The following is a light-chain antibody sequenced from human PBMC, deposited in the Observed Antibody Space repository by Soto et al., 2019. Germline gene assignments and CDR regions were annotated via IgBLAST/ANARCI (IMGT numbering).Light chain of an antibody. V-gene: IGKV3-15*01. Sequence: EIVVTQSPATLSVSPGERATLSCRASQSVGNNFAWYQQKPGQAPRLLIFATSTRATGVPARFSGSGSGTEFTLTVSSLPSEDFAVCYCQQYGDWPLTFGGGAKVEIE. CDR1: QSVGNN. CDR2: ATS. CDR3: QQYGDWPLT. J-gene: IGKJ4*01.